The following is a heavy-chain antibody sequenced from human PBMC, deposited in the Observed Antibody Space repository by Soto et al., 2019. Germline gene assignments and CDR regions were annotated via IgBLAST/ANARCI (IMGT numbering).Heavy chain of an antibody. CDR2: ISAYNGNT. CDR1: GYTFTSYG. CDR3: ARVLYYYDSSGYYPIDY. J-gene: IGHJ4*02. D-gene: IGHD3-22*01. V-gene: IGHV1-18*01. Sequence: ASVKVSCKASGYTFTSYGISWLRQSPGQGLEWMGWISAYNGNTNYAQKLQGRVTMTTDTSTSTAYMELRSLRSDDTAVYYCARVLYYYDSSGYYPIDYWGQGTLVTVSS.